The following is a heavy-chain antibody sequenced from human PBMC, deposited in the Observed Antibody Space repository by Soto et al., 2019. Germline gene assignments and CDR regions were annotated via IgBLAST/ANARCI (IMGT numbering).Heavy chain of an antibody. V-gene: IGHV1-69*13. CDR3: ARDDGIAVAGTRDNYYYYGMDV. Sequence: ASVKVSCKASGGTFSSYAISWVRQAPGQGLEWMGGIIPIFGTANYAQKFQGRVTITADEPTSTAYMELSSLRSEDTAVYYCARDDGIAVAGTRDNYYYYGMDVWGQGTTVTVSS. CDR1: GGTFSSYA. J-gene: IGHJ6*02. D-gene: IGHD6-19*01. CDR2: IIPIFGTA.